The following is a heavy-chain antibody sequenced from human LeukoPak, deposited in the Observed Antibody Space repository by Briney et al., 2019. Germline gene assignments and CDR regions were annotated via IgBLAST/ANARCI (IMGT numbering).Heavy chain of an antibody. J-gene: IGHJ5*02. CDR3: ARTSRSGSRNWFDP. Sequence: SETLSLTCNVSGGSISSGGYYLSWILQHPGNGLEWVDYIYCSGSTYYNPSLKSRVTISGETHNNQFPLQLSSVPAADTDVYYCARTSRSGSRNWFDPWGEGSLVSVCS. V-gene: IGHV4-31*03. D-gene: IGHD3-22*01. CDR2: IYCSGST. CDR1: GGSISSGGYY.